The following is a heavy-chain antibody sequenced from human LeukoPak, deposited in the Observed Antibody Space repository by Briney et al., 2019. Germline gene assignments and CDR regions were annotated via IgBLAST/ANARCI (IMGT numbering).Heavy chain of an antibody. V-gene: IGHV4-39*02. Sequence: SETLSLTCTVSGGSISSSSYYWGWIRQPPGKGLEWIGSIYYSGSTYYNPSLKSRVTISVDTSKNQFSLKLSSVTAADTAVYYCAREGAGLREWYYFDYWGQGTLVTVSS. J-gene: IGHJ4*02. D-gene: IGHD3-3*01. CDR3: AREGAGLREWYYFDY. CDR1: GGSISSSSYY. CDR2: IYYSGST.